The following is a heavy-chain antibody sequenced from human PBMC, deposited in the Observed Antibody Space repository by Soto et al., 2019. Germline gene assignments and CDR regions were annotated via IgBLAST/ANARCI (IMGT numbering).Heavy chain of an antibody. CDR2: IIPIFGTA. CDR1: GGTFSSYA. V-gene: IGHV1-69*13. CDR3: ASFDYGDYFNYYYYGMDV. J-gene: IGHJ6*02. Sequence: ASVKVSCKASGGTFSSYAISWVRQAPGQGLEWMGGIIPIFGTANYAQKFQGRVTITADESTSTAYMELSSLRSEDTAVYYCASFDYGDYFNYYYYGMDVWGQGTTVTAP. D-gene: IGHD4-17*01.